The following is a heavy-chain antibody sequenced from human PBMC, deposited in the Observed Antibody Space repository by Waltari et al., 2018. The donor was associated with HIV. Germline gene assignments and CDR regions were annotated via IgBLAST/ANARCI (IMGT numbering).Heavy chain of an antibody. J-gene: IGHJ3*02. D-gene: IGHD1-26*01. CDR1: AFSFSRYA. CDR2: ISGNGGTT. CDR3: AKPQGGWELLGDFDM. V-gene: IGHV3-23*04. Sequence: EVQLVASVGGLVQRGGSLRVSCAASAFSFSRYAMSWVRQVQGKGLEWVSVISGNGGTTSYADSVKGRFTISRDNSKNTLYLQMNSLSADDTAVYYCAKPQGGWELLGDFDMWGQGTMVAVSS.